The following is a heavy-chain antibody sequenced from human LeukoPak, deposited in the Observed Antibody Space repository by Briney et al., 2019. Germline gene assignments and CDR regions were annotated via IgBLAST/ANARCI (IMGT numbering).Heavy chain of an antibody. CDR2: IYYSGST. CDR3: ARSGMSFWSGYHQYYSDY. CDR1: GGSISSGGYY. D-gene: IGHD3-3*01. Sequence: SETLSLTCTVSGGSISSGGYYWSWIRQHPGKGLEWIGYIYYSGSTYYNPSLKSRVTISVDTSKNQFSLKLSSVTAADTAVYYCARSGMSFWSGYHQYYSDYWGQGTLVTVSS. V-gene: IGHV4-31*03. J-gene: IGHJ4*02.